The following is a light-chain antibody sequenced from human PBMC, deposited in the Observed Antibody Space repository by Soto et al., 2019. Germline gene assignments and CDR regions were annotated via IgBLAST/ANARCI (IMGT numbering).Light chain of an antibody. V-gene: IGKV1-9*01. J-gene: IGKJ3*01. CDR1: QGISSY. Sequence: IQLTQSPSSLSASVGDRVTITCRASQGISSYLAWYQQKPWKAPKLLIYAASTLQSGVPSRFSGSGSGTDFTHTISSLQPEDFATYYCQQLNSYPPAFTFGPGTKVDIK. CDR2: AAS. CDR3: QQLNSYPPAFT.